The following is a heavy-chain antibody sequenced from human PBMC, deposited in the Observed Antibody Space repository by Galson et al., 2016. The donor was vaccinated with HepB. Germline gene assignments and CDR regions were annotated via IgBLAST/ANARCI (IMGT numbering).Heavy chain of an antibody. V-gene: IGHV3-48*03. CDR3: AREAGTGYHDV. Sequence: SLRLSCAASGFTFSTFEMDWVRQAPGKGLEWVSYINSRGTTRSYADSVKGRFTISRDNARNALSLQMNSLRDEDTAVYYCAREAGTGYHDVWGQGTTVTVSS. J-gene: IGHJ6*02. CDR1: GFTFSTFE. CDR2: INSRGTTR. D-gene: IGHD3-9*01.